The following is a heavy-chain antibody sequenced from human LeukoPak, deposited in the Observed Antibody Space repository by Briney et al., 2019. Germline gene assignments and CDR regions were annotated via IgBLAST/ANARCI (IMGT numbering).Heavy chain of an antibody. J-gene: IGHJ4*02. CDR2: INPNSGGT. CDR3: ARLVDYYDKKTGFDY. CDR1: GYTFTGYY. V-gene: IGHV1-2*02. D-gene: IGHD3-22*01. Sequence: EASVKVSCKASGYTFTGYYMHWVRQAPGQGLEWMGWINPNSGGTNYAQKFQGRVTMTRDTSISTAYMELSRLRSDDTAVYYCARLVDYYDKKTGFDYWGQGTLVTVSS.